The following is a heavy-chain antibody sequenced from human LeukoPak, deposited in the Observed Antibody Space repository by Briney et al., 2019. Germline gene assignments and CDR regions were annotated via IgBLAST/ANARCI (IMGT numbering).Heavy chain of an antibody. J-gene: IGHJ3*02. Sequence: SETLSLTCAVSGYSISSGCYWGWIRQPPGKGLEWIGGIYHSGSTYYNPSLKSRVTISVDTSKNQFSLKLSSVTAADTAVYYCARYMVRGVIYPLNDAFDIWGQGTMVTVSS. CDR1: GYSISSGCY. D-gene: IGHD3-10*01. CDR2: IYHSGST. V-gene: IGHV4-38-2*01. CDR3: ARYMVRGVIYPLNDAFDI.